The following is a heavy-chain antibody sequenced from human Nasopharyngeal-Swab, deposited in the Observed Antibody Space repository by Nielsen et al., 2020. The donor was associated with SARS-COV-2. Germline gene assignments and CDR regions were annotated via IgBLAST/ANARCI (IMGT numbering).Heavy chain of an antibody. D-gene: IGHD5-24*01. CDR1: GFTFSSYG. J-gene: IGHJ4*02. V-gene: IGHV3-30*03. Sequence: GGSLRLSCAASGFTFSSYGMHWVRQAPGRGLEWVAVISYDGSNKYYAGSVKGRFTISRDNSKNTLYLQMNSLRAEDTAVYYCARDRGDGYNLYYFDYWGQGTLVIVSS. CDR3: ARDRGDGYNLYYFDY. CDR2: ISYDGSNK.